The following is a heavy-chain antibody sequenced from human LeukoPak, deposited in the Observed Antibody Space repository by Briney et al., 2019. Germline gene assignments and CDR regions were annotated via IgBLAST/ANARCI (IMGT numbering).Heavy chain of an antibody. V-gene: IGHV6-1*01. D-gene: IGHD3-22*01. J-gene: IGHJ3*02. CDR3: AREPYFSRYYYDSSGYYYDAFDI. CDR1: GDSVSSNSAA. CDR2: TYYRSKWYH. Sequence: LSQTLSLTCAISGDSVSSNSAAWNWIRQSPSRGLEWLGRTYYRSKWYHDYTVSVKSRITINPDTSKNQFSLQLNSVTPEDTAVYYCAREPYFSRYYYDSSGYYYDAFDIWGQGTMVTVSS.